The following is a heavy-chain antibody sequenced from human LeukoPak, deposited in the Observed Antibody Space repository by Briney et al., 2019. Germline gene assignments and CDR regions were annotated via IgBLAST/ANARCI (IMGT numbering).Heavy chain of an antibody. CDR1: GGTFSSYA. Sequence: GSSVKVSCKASGGTFSSYAISWVRKAPGPGHERMGSISPIFGTANYAHKFHGRGTTTADETTSKPYTQQRSPGSDATAADYCARLAHLDPWGQGTLVTVSS. CDR2: ISPIFGTA. J-gene: IGHJ5*02. CDR3: ARLAHLDP. V-gene: IGHV1-69*15.